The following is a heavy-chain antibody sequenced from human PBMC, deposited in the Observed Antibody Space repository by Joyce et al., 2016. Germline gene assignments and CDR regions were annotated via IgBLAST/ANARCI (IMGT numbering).Heavy chain of an antibody. Sequence: EVQLLESGGGLVQPGGSLRLSCAASGFTFSNFAMSWVRQAAGKGLEWVSSISGSGGVAKYADSVKGRFTISRDNSKNTLFLEMSSLRVEDTAVYYCARGLFGSNWGDYWGQGTLVTVSS. V-gene: IGHV3-23*01. J-gene: IGHJ4*02. CDR3: ARGLFGSNWGDY. CDR1: GFTFSNFA. CDR2: ISGSGGVA. D-gene: IGHD3-10*01.